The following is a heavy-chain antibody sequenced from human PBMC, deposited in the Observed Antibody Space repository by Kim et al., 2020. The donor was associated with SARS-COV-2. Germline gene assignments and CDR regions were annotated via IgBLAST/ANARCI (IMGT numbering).Heavy chain of an antibody. D-gene: IGHD6-19*01. CDR3: AKGGYSRGWFELDAVDM. CDR1: GYTFTSYY. J-gene: IGHJ3*02. Sequence: ASVKVSCKASGYTFTSYYMHWVRQAPGQGLEWMGIIDPSGGSTSYAQTFQGRVTMSSDTSTSTVYMELSSLRSEDTAVYYCAKGGYSRGWFELDAVDMWGQGTMVTVSS. CDR2: IDPSGGST. V-gene: IGHV1-46*01.